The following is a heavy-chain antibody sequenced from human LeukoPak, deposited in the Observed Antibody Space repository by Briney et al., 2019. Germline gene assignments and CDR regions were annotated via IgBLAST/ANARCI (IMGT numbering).Heavy chain of an antibody. Sequence: GGSLRLSCAGSGFSFSSYSLNWVRQAPGKGLEWVSFIRGSSSYMHYADSVKGRFTISRDNAKNSLYLQMNNLRAEDTAVYYCARAYLYDAFDIWGQGTMVTVSS. CDR1: GFSFSSYS. J-gene: IGHJ3*02. CDR2: IRGSSSYM. CDR3: ARAYLYDAFDI. V-gene: IGHV3-21*01.